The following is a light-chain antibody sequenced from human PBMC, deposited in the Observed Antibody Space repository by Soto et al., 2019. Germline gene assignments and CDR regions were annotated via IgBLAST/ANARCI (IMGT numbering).Light chain of an antibody. CDR1: ISNIGSYNL. CDR2: EGS. J-gene: IGLJ1*01. V-gene: IGLV2-23*01. CDR3: CSFAGTGTQYV. Sequence: QSALTQPASVSGSLGQSITISCIGTISNIGSYNLVSWYQHQPGKAPKIMIFEGSKRPSGVSNRFSGSRSGNTASLTISGLQADDEADYYCCSFAGTGTQYVFGTGTKLTVL.